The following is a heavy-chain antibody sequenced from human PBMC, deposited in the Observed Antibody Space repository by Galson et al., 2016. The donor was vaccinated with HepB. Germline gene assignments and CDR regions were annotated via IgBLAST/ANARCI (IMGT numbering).Heavy chain of an antibody. J-gene: IGHJ4*02. V-gene: IGHV3-74*01. CDR1: GLTLSDYW. Sequence: SLRLSCATSGLTLSDYWMHWVRQAPGKGLVWVARIDKYRSGTSYADSVRGRFTISRDIATTSLSLQMNGLRAEDTAIYYCGTVFDYWGQGTLVTVSS. CDR3: GTVFDY. CDR2: IDKYRSGT.